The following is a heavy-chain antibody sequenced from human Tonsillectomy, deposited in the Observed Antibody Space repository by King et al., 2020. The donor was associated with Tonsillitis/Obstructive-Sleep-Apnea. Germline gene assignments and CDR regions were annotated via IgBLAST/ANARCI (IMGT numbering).Heavy chain of an antibody. V-gene: IGHV1-18*01. D-gene: IGHD3-22*01. CDR2: ISAYNGHT. J-gene: IGHJ4*02. CDR1: GYTFPNYG. Sequence: QLVQSGAEVKKSGASVKVSCKASGYTFPNYGISWVRQAPGQGLEWMGWISAYNGHTNYATKLQGRLTMTTDTSTSTAYLELRSLRSADTAVYYCARDSMSHYYDSSGYYTFNDWGQGTLVTVSS. CDR3: ARDSMSHYYDSSGYYTFND.